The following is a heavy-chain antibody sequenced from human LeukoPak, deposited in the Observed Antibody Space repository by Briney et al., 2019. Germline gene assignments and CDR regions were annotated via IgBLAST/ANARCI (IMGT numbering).Heavy chain of an antibody. CDR2: INPNSGGT. J-gene: IGHJ4*02. CDR1: GYTFTGYY. D-gene: IGHD2-15*01. V-gene: IGHV1-2*02. CDR3: ARSAATQEVDY. Sequence: ASVKVSCMPSGYTFTGYYMRWVRQAPGQGPEWMGWINPNSGGTNYAQKFQGRVTMTRDTSISTACMELSRLRSDDTAVYYCARSAATQEVDYWGQVTLVTVSS.